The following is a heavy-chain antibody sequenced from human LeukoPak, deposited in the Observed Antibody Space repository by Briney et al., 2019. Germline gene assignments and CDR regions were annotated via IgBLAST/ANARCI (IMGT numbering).Heavy chain of an antibody. CDR2: INWNGGST. Sequence: PGGSLRLSCAASGFTFDDYGMSWVRQAPGKGLEWVSGINWNGGSTGYADSVKGRFTISRDNAKNSLYLQMNSLRAEDTAVYYCARLKAGRRIDVFDIWGQGTMVTVSS. CDR1: GFTFDDYG. J-gene: IGHJ3*02. V-gene: IGHV3-20*04. D-gene: IGHD1-14*01. CDR3: ARLKAGRRIDVFDI.